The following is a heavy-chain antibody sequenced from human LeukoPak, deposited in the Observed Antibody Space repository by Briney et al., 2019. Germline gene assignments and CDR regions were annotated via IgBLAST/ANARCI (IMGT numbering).Heavy chain of an antibody. CDR2: IHYSGST. V-gene: IGHV4-61*10. J-gene: IGHJ6*03. D-gene: IGHD3-3*01. CDR1: GGSISSGSYY. Sequence: PSETLSLTCTVSGGSISSGSYYWSWIRQPAGKGLEWIGYIHYSGSTTYNPSLKSRVTISVDTSKNPFSLKLSSVTAADTAVYYCARSSGKWSGDYYYHYMDVWGRGTTVTISS. CDR3: ARSSGKWSGDYYYHYMDV.